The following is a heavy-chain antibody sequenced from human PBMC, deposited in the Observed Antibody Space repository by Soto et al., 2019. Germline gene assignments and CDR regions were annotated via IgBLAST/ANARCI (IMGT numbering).Heavy chain of an antibody. J-gene: IGHJ4*02. Sequence: SETLSLTCTVSVDSINNYYWSWIRQPPGKKLEWIGYIYYTGSTTYNPSLEGRVTMSVDTSKNQFSLKLNSVNAADTAVYYCAKYRRTQAEGFTLDYWGRGTLVTVSS. CDR3: AKYRRTQAEGFTLDY. V-gene: IGHV4-59*01. D-gene: IGHD2-2*01. CDR2: IYYTGST. CDR1: VDSINNYY.